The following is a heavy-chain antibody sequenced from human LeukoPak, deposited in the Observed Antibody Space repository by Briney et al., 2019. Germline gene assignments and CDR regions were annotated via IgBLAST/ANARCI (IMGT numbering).Heavy chain of an antibody. CDR2: ISSSSSTI. CDR1: GFTFSSYS. CDR3: ANNYYDSSGYYYPRY. Sequence: GGSLRLSCAASGFTFSSYSMNWVRQAPGKGLEWVSYISSSSSTIYYADSVKGRFTISRDNAKNSLYLQMNSLRAEDTAVYYCANNYYDSSGYYYPRYWGQGTLVTVTS. D-gene: IGHD3-22*01. V-gene: IGHV3-48*04. J-gene: IGHJ4*02.